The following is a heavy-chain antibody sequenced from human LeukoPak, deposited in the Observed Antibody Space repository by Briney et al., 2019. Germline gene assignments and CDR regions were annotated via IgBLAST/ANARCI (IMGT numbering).Heavy chain of an antibody. CDR3: ARVSSSSWFDYYYYYMDV. J-gene: IGHJ6*03. D-gene: IGHD6-13*01. V-gene: IGHV3-30*02. CDR1: GFTFSSYG. CDR2: IRYDGSNK. Sequence: GGSLRLSCAASGFTFSSYGMHWVRQAPGKGLEWVAFIRYDGSNKYYADSVKGRFTISRDNAKNSLYLQMNSLRAEDTAVYYCARVSSSSWFDYYYYYMDVWGKGTTVTISS.